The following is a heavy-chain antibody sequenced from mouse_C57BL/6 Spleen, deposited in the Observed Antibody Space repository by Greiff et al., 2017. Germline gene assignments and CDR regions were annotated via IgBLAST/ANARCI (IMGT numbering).Heavy chain of an antibody. J-gene: IGHJ1*03. D-gene: IGHD1-1*01. CDR1: GYTFTDYY. Sequence: EVKLQQSGPELVKPGASVKISCKASGYTFTDYYMNWVKQSHGKSLEWIGDINPNNGGTSYNQKFKGKATLTVDKSSSTAYMELRSLTSEDSAVYYCARRYHWYFDVWGTGTTVTVSS. V-gene: IGHV1-26*01. CDR3: ARRYHWYFDV. CDR2: INPNNGGT.